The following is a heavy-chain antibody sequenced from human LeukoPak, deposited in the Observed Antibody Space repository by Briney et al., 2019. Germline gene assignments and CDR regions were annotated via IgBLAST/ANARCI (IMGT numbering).Heavy chain of an antibody. CDR2: IYYSGST. CDR1: GGSISSYY. CDR3: ARHDRRDGYNWEN. Sequence: PSETLSLTCAVYGGSISSYYWSWIRQPPGKGLEWIGYIYYSGSTNYNPSLKSRVTISVDTSKNQFSLKLSSVTAADTAVYYCARHDRRDGYNWENWGQGTLVTVSS. J-gene: IGHJ4*02. D-gene: IGHD5-24*01. V-gene: IGHV4-59*08.